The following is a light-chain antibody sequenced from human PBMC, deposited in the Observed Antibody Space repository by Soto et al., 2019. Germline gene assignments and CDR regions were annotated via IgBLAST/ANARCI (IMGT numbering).Light chain of an antibody. CDR3: QQLYIYPLP. Sequence: DIQLTQSPSFLSASVGDRVTITCRASQGISSYLAWYQQKPGKAPKLLIYVASTLQSGVPSRFSGSGSGTEFTFTISTRQPEDFATYYCQQLYIYPLPFGGGTKVETK. J-gene: IGKJ4*01. CDR1: QGISSY. V-gene: IGKV1-9*01. CDR2: VAS.